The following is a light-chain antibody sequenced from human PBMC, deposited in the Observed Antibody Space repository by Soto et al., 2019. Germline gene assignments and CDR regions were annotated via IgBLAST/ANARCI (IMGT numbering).Light chain of an antibody. Sequence: QAVVTQPPSLSAAPGQKVTISCSGSSSNIGNHYVSWYQQLPGTAPRLLIYDNNKRPSGIPDRFSGSKSGTSATLDITGLQTGDEAGYYCGTWDSTLSAVLFGGGTQLTVL. J-gene: IGLJ2*01. CDR3: GTWDSTLSAVL. CDR2: DNN. CDR1: SSNIGNHY. V-gene: IGLV1-51*01.